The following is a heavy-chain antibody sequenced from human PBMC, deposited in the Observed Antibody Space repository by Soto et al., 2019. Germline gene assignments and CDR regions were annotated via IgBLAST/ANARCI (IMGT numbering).Heavy chain of an antibody. D-gene: IGHD3-22*01. Sequence: GAAVKVSCKASGYTFTSYGISWVRQAPGQGLEWMGLISAYNGNTNYSQKLQGRVTMTTDTSTSTAYMELRSLRSDDTAVYYCARDTRTYYYDSSGLNRRGYHFDYWGQGTLVTVSS. CDR1: GYTFTSYG. J-gene: IGHJ4*02. CDR2: ISAYNGNT. V-gene: IGHV1-18*01. CDR3: ARDTRTYYYDSSGLNRRGYHFDY.